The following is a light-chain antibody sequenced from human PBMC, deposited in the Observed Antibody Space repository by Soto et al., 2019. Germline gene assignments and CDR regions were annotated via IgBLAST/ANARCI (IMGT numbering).Light chain of an antibody. CDR1: YSDIGGYNY. V-gene: IGLV2-14*03. CDR2: DVT. Sequence: QSALTQPASVSGSPGQSITISCTGAYSDIGGYNYVSWYQQHPGKAPKLMIYDVTNRPSGVSYRFSGSKSGNTAALTISGLQADDEADYYYSSYTSRSTLGVFGGGTKLTVL. CDR3: SSYTSRSTLGV. J-gene: IGLJ2*01.